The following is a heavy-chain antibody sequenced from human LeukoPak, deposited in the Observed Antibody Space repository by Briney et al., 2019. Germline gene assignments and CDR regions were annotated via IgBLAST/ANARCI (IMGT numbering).Heavy chain of an antibody. Sequence: MSSETLSLTCTVSGGSISSYYWSWIRQPPGKGLEWIGYIHYSGSTNYNPSLKGRVTTSVDTSKNQFSLKLSSVTAADTAVYYCARGWHSDRSGWRRAFDIWGQGTMVTVSP. CDR2: IHYSGST. J-gene: IGHJ3*02. CDR3: ARGWHSDRSGWRRAFDI. D-gene: IGHD3-22*01. CDR1: GGSISSYY. V-gene: IGHV4-59*01.